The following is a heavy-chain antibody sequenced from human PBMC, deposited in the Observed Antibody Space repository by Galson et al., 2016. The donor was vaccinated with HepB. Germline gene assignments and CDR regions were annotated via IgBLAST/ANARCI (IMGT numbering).Heavy chain of an antibody. V-gene: IGHV3-74*01. Sequence: SLRLSCAASGFTFSSYWMHWVRQVPGKGLVMVARTNTDGSDTGYADSVKGRFTISRDNAKNTLYLQMNTLRAEDTAVYYWARDYLTYTGSYLYSWGQGTLFTVSS. D-gene: IGHD1-26*01. J-gene: IGHJ4*02. CDR1: GFTFSSYW. CDR3: ARDYLTYTGSYLYS. CDR2: TNTDGSDT.